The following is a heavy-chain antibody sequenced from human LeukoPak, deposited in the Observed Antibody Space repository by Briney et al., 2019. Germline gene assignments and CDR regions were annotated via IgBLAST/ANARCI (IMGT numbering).Heavy chain of an antibody. CDR3: AGEGGDYELDY. CDR2: ISSSSSYI. D-gene: IGHD4-17*01. CDR1: GFTFSSYS. V-gene: IGHV3-21*01. Sequence: GGSLRLSCAASGFTFSSYSMSWVRQAPGKGLEWVSSISSSSSYIYYADSVKGRFTISRDNAKNSLYLQMNSLRAEDTAVYYCAGEGGDYELDYWGQGTLVTVSS. J-gene: IGHJ4*02.